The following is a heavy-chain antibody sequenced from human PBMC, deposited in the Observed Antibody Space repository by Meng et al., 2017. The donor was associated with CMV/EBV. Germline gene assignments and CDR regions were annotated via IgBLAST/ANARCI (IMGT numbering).Heavy chain of an antibody. V-gene: IGHV3-23*01. CDR2: ISGSGGST. J-gene: IGHJ4*02. CDR3: AKGGGGELLIVHFDY. CDR1: GFTFSSYA. Sequence: GESLKISCAASGFTFSSYAMSWVRQAPGRGREWVSAISGSGGSTYYADSVKGRFTISRDNSKNTLYLQMNSLRAEDTAVYYCAKGGGGELLIVHFDYWGQGTLVTVSS. D-gene: IGHD1-26*01.